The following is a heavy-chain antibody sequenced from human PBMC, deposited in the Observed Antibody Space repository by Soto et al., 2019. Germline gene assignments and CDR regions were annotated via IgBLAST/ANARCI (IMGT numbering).Heavy chain of an antibody. CDR3: ARPGDWNYRLTYYDEMDV. D-gene: IGHD1-7*01. V-gene: IGHV5-51*01. CDR2: IYPGDSDT. Sequence: PGESLKISCQGSGYSFTSYWIGWVRQMPGKGLEWMGIIYPGDSDTRYSPSFQGQVTISADKSISTAYLRWSSLKASDTAIYYSARPGDWNYRLTYYDEMDVWGQGTTVTVSS. J-gene: IGHJ6*02. CDR1: GYSFTSYW.